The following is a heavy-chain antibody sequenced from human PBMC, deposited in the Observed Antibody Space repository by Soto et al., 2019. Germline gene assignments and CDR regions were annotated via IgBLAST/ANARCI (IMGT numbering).Heavy chain of an antibody. V-gene: IGHV3-30*03. Sequence: GGSLRLSCEGPGFTFSDYGFHWVRQAPGKGLEWVAMISYDGSDRYYRDSVQGRFTISRDDSKNTVFLQMNSLRTEDTAVYYCARELLRWYGMDVWGQGTTVTVSS. CDR1: GFTFSDYG. D-gene: IGHD3-16*01. CDR3: ARELLRWYGMDV. J-gene: IGHJ6*02. CDR2: ISYDGSDR.